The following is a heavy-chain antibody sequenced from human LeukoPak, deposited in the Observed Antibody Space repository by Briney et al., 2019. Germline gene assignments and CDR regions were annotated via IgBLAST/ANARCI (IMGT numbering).Heavy chain of an antibody. CDR3: AGAVGALLTWAF. CDR1: GGSFIRHY. V-gene: IGHV4-59*11. CDR2: IYDFGSA. Sequence: SETLSLTCTVSGGSFIRHYWSWIRQTPGKGLEWIGYIYDFGSADYNPSLKSRVTMSVDTSKNQFSLKLTSVTVADTAIYYCAGAVGALLTWAFWGQGTLVTVSS. J-gene: IGHJ4*02. D-gene: IGHD1-26*01.